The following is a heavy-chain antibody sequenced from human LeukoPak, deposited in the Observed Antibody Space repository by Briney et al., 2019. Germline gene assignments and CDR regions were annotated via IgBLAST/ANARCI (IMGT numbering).Heavy chain of an antibody. D-gene: IGHD3-22*01. CDR1: GYPFTNSW. J-gene: IGHJ4*02. V-gene: IGHV5-51*01. CDR2: IYPGDSDT. Sequence: GGSLKISCEGSGYPFTNSWSAGVRQLHRKGLEWMGIIYPGDSDTRYSPSLQGQVTISADKSISTAHLQWSSLKASDTAMYYCARYSYRGYYYDSSGIDYWGQGTLVTVSS. CDR3: ARYSYRGYYYDSSGIDY.